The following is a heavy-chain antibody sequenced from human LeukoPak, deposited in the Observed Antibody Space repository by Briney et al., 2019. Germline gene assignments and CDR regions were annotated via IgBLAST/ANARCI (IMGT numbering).Heavy chain of an antibody. Sequence: PGGSLRLSCAASGFTFSDHYMSWIRQAPGKGLEWVSYISSGGNTIYYADSVKGRFTISRDNAKNSLYLQMNSLRAEDTAVYYCARDPMATTPRISYYYAMDVGGQGPTVTVS. J-gene: IGHJ6*02. D-gene: IGHD5-24*01. CDR3: ARDPMATTPRISYYYAMDV. CDR2: ISSGGNTI. CDR1: GFTFSDHY. V-gene: IGHV3-11*01.